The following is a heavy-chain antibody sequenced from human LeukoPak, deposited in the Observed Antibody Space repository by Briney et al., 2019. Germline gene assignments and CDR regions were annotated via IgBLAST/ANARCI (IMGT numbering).Heavy chain of an antibody. D-gene: IGHD5-18*01. V-gene: IGHV4-34*01. Sequence: PSETPSLTCAVSSGSFSAYYWTWVRQPPGKGLEWIGEFTPSGSTNYNPSLKSRVTISVDTSKNQFSLKLSSVTAADTAVYYCARVADTAMVTEYYFDYWGQGTLVTVSS. CDR1: SGSFSAYY. J-gene: IGHJ4*02. CDR3: ARVADTAMVTEYYFDY. CDR2: FTPSGST.